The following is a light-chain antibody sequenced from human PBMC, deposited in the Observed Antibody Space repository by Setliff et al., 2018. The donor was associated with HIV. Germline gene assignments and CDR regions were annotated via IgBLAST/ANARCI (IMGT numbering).Light chain of an antibody. CDR1: SSDVGAYDY. CDR2: DVN. Sequence: QSALTQPRSVSGSPGQSVTISCTGTSSDVGAYDYVSWYQQLPGKAPKLMIYDVNKRPSGIPDRFSGSKSGNTASLTISGLQAADEADYYCCSYGGPSTFYVFGTGTKVTVL. V-gene: IGLV2-11*01. CDR3: CSYGGPSTFYV. J-gene: IGLJ1*01.